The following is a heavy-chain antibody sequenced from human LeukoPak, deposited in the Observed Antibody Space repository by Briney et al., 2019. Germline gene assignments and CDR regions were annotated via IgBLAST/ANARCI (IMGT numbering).Heavy chain of an antibody. CDR2: ISGSGGST. J-gene: IGHJ4*02. Sequence: GMSLRLSCAASGFTFSSYAMSWVRHAPGKGLEWVSAISGSGGSTYYADSVKGRFTISRDNSKNTLYLRMNSLRAEDTAVYYCAKYVSTVTTDFDYWGQGTLVTVSS. V-gene: IGHV3-23*01. CDR3: AKYVSTVTTDFDY. D-gene: IGHD4-17*01. CDR1: GFTFSSYA.